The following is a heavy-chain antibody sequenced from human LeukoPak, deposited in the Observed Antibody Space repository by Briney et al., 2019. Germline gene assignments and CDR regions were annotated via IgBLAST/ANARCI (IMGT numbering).Heavy chain of an antibody. CDR2: IYHSGST. D-gene: IGHD1-7*01. Sequence: SETLSLTCAVSGGSISSSNWWSWVRQPPGKGLEWIGEIYHSGSTNYNPSLKSRVTISADTSKNQFSLKLSSVTAADTAVYYCVRDRELFYWGQGTLVTVSS. CDR3: VRDRELFY. J-gene: IGHJ4*02. CDR1: GGSISSSNW. V-gene: IGHV4-4*02.